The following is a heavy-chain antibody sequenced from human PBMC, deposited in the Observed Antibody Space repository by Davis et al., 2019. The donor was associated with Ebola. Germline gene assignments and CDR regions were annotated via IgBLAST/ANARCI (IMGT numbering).Heavy chain of an antibody. V-gene: IGHV3-33*01. J-gene: IGHJ4*02. CDR2: IWNHGNDY. CDR1: GFPFSHYG. CDR3: ARVKSSGYLSADY. D-gene: IGHD3-22*01. Sequence: GESLKISCAASGFPFSHYGMHWVRQAPGKGLEWVAGIWNHGNDYLYADSVRGRFTISRDNSKNTVYLQMNSLRDEDTAVYYCARVKSSGYLSADYWGQGTLVTVSS.